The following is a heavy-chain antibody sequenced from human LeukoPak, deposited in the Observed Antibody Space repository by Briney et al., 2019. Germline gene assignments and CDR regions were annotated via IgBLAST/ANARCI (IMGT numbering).Heavy chain of an antibody. CDR2: IQQDGSEK. CDR1: GFTFSSYW. V-gene: IGHV3-7*01. CDR3: ARNEDYSDSTGYYSTFYLDS. Sequence: GGSLRLSCAASGFTFSSYWMTWVRQAPGKGLEWVANIQQDGSEKYFVDSVKGRFTISRDNGKNALYLQMKSLRAEDTAVYYCARNEDYSDSTGYYSTFYLDSWGQGTLVTVSS. J-gene: IGHJ4*02. D-gene: IGHD3-22*01.